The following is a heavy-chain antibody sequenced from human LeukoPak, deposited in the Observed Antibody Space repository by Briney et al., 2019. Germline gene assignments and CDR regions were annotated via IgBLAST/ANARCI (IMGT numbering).Heavy chain of an antibody. CDR2: IFYSGST. V-gene: IGHV4-59*08. CDR1: GGSISSYY. J-gene: IGHJ4*02. CDR3: ATQARIVGATGYFDY. Sequence: PSETLSLTCRVSGGSISSYYWSWIRQPPKKGLEWIGYIFYSGSTNYNPSLKSRVTISLDTSKNQFSLKLSSVTAADTAVYYCATQARIVGATGYFDYWGQGTLVTVYS. D-gene: IGHD1-26*01.